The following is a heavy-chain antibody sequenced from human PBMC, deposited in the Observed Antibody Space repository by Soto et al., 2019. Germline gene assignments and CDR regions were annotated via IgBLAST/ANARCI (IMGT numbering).Heavy chain of an antibody. CDR1: GFTFDDYA. Sequence: EVQLVESGGGLVQPGRSLRLSCAASGFTFDDYAMHWVRQVPGKGLEWVSGINWNSGSIGYADSVKGRFAISRDNAKNSLHLQMNSLRAEDTAFYYCARGGRFLEWSPNAYWGQGTLVTVSS. CDR3: ARGGRFLEWSPNAY. J-gene: IGHJ4*02. D-gene: IGHD3-3*01. V-gene: IGHV3-9*01. CDR2: INWNSGSI.